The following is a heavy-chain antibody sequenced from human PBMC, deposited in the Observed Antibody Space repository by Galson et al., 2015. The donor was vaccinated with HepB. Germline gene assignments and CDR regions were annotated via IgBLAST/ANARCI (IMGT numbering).Heavy chain of an antibody. V-gene: IGHV3-9*01. Sequence: SLRLSCAASGFTFDEFAMHWVRQPPGKGLEWIATISWNSGHIGYADFVEGRFTISRDNARNSLYLQMSSLKAADTAVYYCARAACGGDCYGDYMDVWGNGTSVTVSS. CDR3: ARAACGGDCYGDYMDV. J-gene: IGHJ6*03. CDR1: GFTFDEFA. CDR2: ISWNSGHI. D-gene: IGHD2-21*01.